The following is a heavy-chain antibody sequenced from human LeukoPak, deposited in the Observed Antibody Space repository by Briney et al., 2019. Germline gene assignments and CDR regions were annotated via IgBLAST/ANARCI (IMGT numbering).Heavy chain of an antibody. J-gene: IGHJ4*02. CDR3: ARGGGGSYLYYFDY. CDR2: IIPIFCTA. CDR1: GGTFSSYA. V-gene: IGHV1-69*13. Sequence: SVTVSCKASGGTFSSYAISWVRQAPGHGREWMGGIIPIFCTANYAQKFEGRVTITADESTSTAYMELGSLRSEDTAVYYCARGGGGSYLYYFDYWGQGTLVTVSS. D-gene: IGHD1-26*01.